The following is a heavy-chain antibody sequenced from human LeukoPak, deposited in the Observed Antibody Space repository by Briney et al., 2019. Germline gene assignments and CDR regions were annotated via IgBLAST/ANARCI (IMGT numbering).Heavy chain of an antibody. CDR1: GGSISSSSYY. V-gene: IGHV4-39*07. J-gene: IGHJ4*02. Sequence: SETLSLTCTVSGGSISSSSYYWGWIRQPPGKGLEWIGSIYYSGSTYYNPSLKSRVTISLDTSKNQFSLKLSSVTAADTAVYYCARVTDYYDNYYFDYWGQGTLVTVSS. D-gene: IGHD3-22*01. CDR2: IYYSGST. CDR3: ARVTDYYDNYYFDY.